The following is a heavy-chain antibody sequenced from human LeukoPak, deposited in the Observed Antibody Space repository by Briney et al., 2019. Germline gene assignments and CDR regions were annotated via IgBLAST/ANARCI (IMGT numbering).Heavy chain of an antibody. J-gene: IGHJ5*01. V-gene: IGHV1-2*02. CDR2: INPNSGGT. CDR1: GYTFTGYY. D-gene: IGHD3-16*02. CDR3: ARGVLLRLRLGELSLRDRFDS. Sequence: ASVKVSCKASGYTFTGYYMHWVRQAPGQGLEWMGWINPNSGGTNYAQKFQGRVTMTRDTSISTAYMELSRLRSDDTAVYYCARGVLLRLRLGELSLRDRFDSWGQGTLVTVSS.